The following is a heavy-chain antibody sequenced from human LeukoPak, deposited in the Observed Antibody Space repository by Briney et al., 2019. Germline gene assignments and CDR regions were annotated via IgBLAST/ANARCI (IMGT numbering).Heavy chain of an antibody. V-gene: IGHV3-21*01. CDR3: AKEYSSSFFDY. CDR1: GFIFRSFS. Sequence: GGSLRLSCAASGFIFRSFSMTWVRQAPGKGLEWVAAISSTSNHRYHADSVKGRFTISRDNSKNTLYLQMNSLRAEDTAVYHCAKEYSSSFFDYWGQGTLVTVSS. J-gene: IGHJ4*02. CDR2: ISSTSNHR. D-gene: IGHD6-13*01.